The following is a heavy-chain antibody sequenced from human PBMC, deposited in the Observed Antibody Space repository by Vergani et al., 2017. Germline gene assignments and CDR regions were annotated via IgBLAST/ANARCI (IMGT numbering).Heavy chain of an antibody. CDR3: AREGNYYDSTGFGPGGFFD. CDR2: INPNSGGT. V-gene: IGHV1-2*02. Sequence: QVQLVQSGAEVKRPGASVKVSCKASGYTFTGYYMHWVRQAPGQGLEWMGWINPNSGGTNYEKKFQGRVTMTRDTSISTAYMELSRLRSDDTAVYYCAREGNYYDSTGFGPGGFFDWGPGTLVTVSS. D-gene: IGHD3-22*01. CDR1: GYTFTGYY. J-gene: IGHJ4*02.